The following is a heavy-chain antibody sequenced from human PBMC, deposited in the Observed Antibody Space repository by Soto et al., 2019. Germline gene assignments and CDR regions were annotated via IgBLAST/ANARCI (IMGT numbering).Heavy chain of an antibody. CDR3: TRRHEYSSSSSPFDP. V-gene: IGHV3-73*01. J-gene: IGHJ5*02. CDR2: IRSKANSYAT. CDR1: GFTFSGSA. D-gene: IGHD6-6*01. Sequence: TGGSLRLSCAASGFTFSGSAMHWVRQASGKGLEWVGRIRSKANSYATAYAASVKGRFTISRDDSKNTAYLQMNSLKTEDTAVYYCTRRHEYSSSSSPFDPWGQGTLVTVSS.